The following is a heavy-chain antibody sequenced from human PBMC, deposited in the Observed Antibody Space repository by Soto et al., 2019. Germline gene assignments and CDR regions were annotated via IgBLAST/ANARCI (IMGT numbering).Heavy chain of an antibody. CDR3: ARVKGRWFGGVYYYGMDV. D-gene: IGHD3-10*01. Sequence: EVQLVESGGGLVQPGGSLRLSCAASGFTFSSYWMHWVRQAPGKGLVWVSRFNSDGSSTSYADSVKGLFTISRDNAKNTLYLQMNSLRAEDTAVYYCARVKGRWFGGVYYYGMDVWGQGTTVTVSS. V-gene: IGHV3-74*01. J-gene: IGHJ6*02. CDR1: GFTFSSYW. CDR2: FNSDGSST.